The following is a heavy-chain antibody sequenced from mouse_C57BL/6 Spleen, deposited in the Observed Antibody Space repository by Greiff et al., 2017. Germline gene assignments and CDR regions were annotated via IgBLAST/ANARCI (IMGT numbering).Heavy chain of an antibody. CDR1: GFTFSDYY. Sequence: EVQLVESGGGLVQPGGSLKLSCAASGFTFSDYYMYWVRQTPEKRLEWVAYISNGGGSTYYPDTVKGRFTISRDNAKNTLYLQMSRLKSEDTAMYYCAYYYGSSYYAMDYWGQGTSVTVSS. J-gene: IGHJ4*01. CDR3: AYYYGSSYYAMDY. D-gene: IGHD1-1*01. CDR2: ISNGGGST. V-gene: IGHV5-12*01.